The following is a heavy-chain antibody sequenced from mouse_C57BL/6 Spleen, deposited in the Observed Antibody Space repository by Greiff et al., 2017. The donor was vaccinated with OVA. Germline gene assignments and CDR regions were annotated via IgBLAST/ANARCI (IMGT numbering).Heavy chain of an antibody. V-gene: IGHV1-22*01. Sequence: EVQLQQSGPELVKPGASVKMSCKASGYTFTDYNMHWVKQSHGKSLEWIGYINPNNGGTSYNQKFKGKATLTVNKSSSTAYMELRSLTSEDSAVYYCAHYDYDDYYAMDYWGQGTSVTVSS. CDR2: INPNNGGT. J-gene: IGHJ4*01. CDR3: AHYDYDDYYAMDY. D-gene: IGHD2-4*01. CDR1: GYTFTDYN.